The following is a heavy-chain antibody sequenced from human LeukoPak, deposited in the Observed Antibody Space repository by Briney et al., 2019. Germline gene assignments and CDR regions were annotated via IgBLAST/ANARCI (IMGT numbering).Heavy chain of an antibody. V-gene: IGHV1-2*02. CDR2: INPNSGGT. D-gene: IGHD2-2*02. Sequence: ASVKVSCKASGYTFTGYYMHWVRQAPGQGLEWMGWINPNSGGTNYAQKFQGRVTMTRDTSISTAYMELSRLRSDDTAVYYCASFNWWCSSTSCYTDDYWGQGTLVTVSS. J-gene: IGHJ4*02. CDR3: ASFNWWCSSTSCYTDDY. CDR1: GYTFTGYY.